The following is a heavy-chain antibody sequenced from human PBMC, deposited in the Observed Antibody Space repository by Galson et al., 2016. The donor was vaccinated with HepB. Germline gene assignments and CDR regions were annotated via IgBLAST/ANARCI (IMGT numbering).Heavy chain of an antibody. J-gene: IGHJ1*01. CDR3: ASILRYSGSPPRGF. D-gene: IGHD6-13*01. V-gene: IGHV3-7*01. CDR2: INHDGSDK. Sequence: SLRLSCAASGFTFSEYWMTWVRQAPGKGLEWVANINHDGSDKSYADSVKGRFTISRDNAKNSLYLQMNSLRAEDTAVYYCASILRYSGSPPRGFWGQDTLVTVCS. CDR1: GFTFSEYW.